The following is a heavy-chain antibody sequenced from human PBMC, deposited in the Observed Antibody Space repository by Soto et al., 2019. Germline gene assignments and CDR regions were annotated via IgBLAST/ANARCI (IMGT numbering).Heavy chain of an antibody. Sequence: EVQLLESGGGLVQPGGSLRLSCAASGFTFSSYVMSWVRQAPGKGLEWVSGISGSGGSTYYADSVKGRFTISRDNSKNTLYLQMNSLRAEDTAVYYCAKVPYDFWSGYYPPLYFDYWCQGTLVTVSS. D-gene: IGHD3-3*01. CDR1: GFTFSSYV. CDR2: ISGSGGST. V-gene: IGHV3-23*01. J-gene: IGHJ4*02. CDR3: AKVPYDFWSGYYPPLYFDY.